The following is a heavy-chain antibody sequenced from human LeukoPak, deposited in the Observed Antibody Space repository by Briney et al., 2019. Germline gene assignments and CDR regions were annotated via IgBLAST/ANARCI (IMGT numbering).Heavy chain of an antibody. D-gene: IGHD5-18*01. CDR2: IFSSGNT. V-gene: IGHV4-59*08. J-gene: IGHJ3*02. CDR1: GGSITNYY. CDR3: ARHPHRGNNYGSDAFDI. Sequence: SETLSLTCTVSGGSITNYYWSWLRQPPGKGLEWIAYIFSSGNTNYNPSLKSRVTISVDTSKNQFSLKLTSVTAADTAVYFCARHPHRGNNYGSDAFDIWGQGTMVTVSS.